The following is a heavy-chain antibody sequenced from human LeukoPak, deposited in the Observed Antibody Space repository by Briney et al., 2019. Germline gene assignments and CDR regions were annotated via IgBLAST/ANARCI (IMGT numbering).Heavy chain of an antibody. J-gene: IGHJ4*02. V-gene: IGHV1-46*01. Sequence: ASVNVPCKASGYTFTNYYLHWVRQAPGQGLEWMGIINPSGGTTTYAQKFQGRVTMTRDTSTSTVYMELSSLRSEDTAVYYCARDPYYGSGSYNYFDYWGRGTLVPVSS. CDR3: ARDPYYGSGSYNYFDY. D-gene: IGHD3-10*01. CDR1: GYTFTNYY. CDR2: INPSGGTT.